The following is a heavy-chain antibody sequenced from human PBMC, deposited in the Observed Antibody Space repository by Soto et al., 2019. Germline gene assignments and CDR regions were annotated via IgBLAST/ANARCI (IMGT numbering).Heavy chain of an antibody. V-gene: IGHV1-8*01. D-gene: IGHD3-16*02. CDR2: MNPNSGNT. CDR1: GYTFTSYD. J-gene: IGHJ5*02. Sequence: QVQLVQSGAEVKKPGASVKVSCKASGYTFTSYDINWVRQATGQGLEWMGWMNPNSGNTGYAQKCQGRVTMTTNTSLSTAYMELSSLRSEDTAVYYCARERSSFKRFDPWGQGTLVTVSS. CDR3: ARERSSFKRFDP.